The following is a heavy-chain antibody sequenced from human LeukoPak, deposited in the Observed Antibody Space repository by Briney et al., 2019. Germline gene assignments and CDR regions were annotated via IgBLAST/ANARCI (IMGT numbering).Heavy chain of an antibody. CDR2: INHSGST. CDR3: ARGVAGYLGY. D-gene: IGHD6-19*01. CDR1: GGSFSGYY. V-gene: IGHV4-34*01. J-gene: IGHJ4*02. Sequence: KPSETLSLTCAVYGGSFSGYYWSWIRQPPGKGLEWIGEINHSGSTNYNPSLKSRVTISVDTSKNQFSLKLSSVTAADTAVYYCARGVAGYLGYWGQGTLVTVSS.